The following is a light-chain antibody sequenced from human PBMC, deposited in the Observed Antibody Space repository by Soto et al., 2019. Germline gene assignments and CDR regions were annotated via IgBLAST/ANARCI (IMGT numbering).Light chain of an antibody. J-gene: IGLJ1*01. CDR1: SSNIGAGHD. CDR2: GSR. CDR3: QSYDSSVSAHDV. V-gene: IGLV1-40*01. Sequence: QSVLTQPPSVSGPPGQRVTISCTGSSSNIGAGHDVHWYQQLPGSAPKLLIYGSRNRPSGVPDRFSGSRSGTSASLAITGLQAEDEADYYCQSYDSSVSAHDVFGTGTKLTVL.